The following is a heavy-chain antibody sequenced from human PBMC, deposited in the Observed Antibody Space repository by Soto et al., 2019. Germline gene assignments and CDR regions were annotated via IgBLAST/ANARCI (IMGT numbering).Heavy chain of an antibody. J-gene: IGHJ4*02. CDR2: MSGSGDST. Sequence: EVQLLESGGGLVQPGGSLRLSCAASGFTFSSYAMRWVRQAPVKGLEWVSAMSGSGDSTYYADSVKGRFTISRDNSKNPSYLQMTSLRGEGTAVYYCARRGSGSYYDSWGQGTLVTVSS. CDR3: ARRGSGSYYDS. D-gene: IGHD1-26*01. V-gene: IGHV3-23*01. CDR1: GFTFSSYA.